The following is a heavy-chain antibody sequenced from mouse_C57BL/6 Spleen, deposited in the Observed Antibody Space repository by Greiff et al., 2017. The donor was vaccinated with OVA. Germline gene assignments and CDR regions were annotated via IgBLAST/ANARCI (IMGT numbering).Heavy chain of an antibody. J-gene: IGHJ4*01. Sequence: DVKLVESGGGLVQPGGSLKLSCAASGFTFSDYYMYWVRQTPEKRLEWVAYISNGGGSTYYPDTVKGRFTISRDNAKNTLYLQMSRLKSEDTAMYYCARRNYAMDYWGQGTSVTVSS. V-gene: IGHV5-12*01. CDR3: ARRNYAMDY. CDR1: GFTFSDYY. CDR2: ISNGGGST.